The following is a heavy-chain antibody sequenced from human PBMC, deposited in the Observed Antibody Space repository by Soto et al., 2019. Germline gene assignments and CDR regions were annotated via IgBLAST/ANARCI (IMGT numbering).Heavy chain of an antibody. D-gene: IGHD3-10*02. Sequence: ASVKVSCKASGYTFTSYAMLWVRQAPGQRLEWMGWINAGNGNTKYSQKFQGRFTISADNAENSVILQMNSLRDEDSAVYFCERDRDLYRDMFHADLWGQGTLVTVSS. CDR2: INAGNGNT. CDR1: GYTFTSYA. CDR3: ERDRDLYRDMFHADL. V-gene: IGHV1-3*01. J-gene: IGHJ4*01.